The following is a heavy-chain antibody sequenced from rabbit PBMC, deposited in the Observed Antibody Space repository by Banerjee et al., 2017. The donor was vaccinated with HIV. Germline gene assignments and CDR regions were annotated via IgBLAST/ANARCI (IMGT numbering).Heavy chain of an antibody. V-gene: IGHV1S45*01. CDR2: IYAGSSGST. D-gene: IGHD8-1*01. CDR3: ARGAGSSSYWIYLYYFNL. CDR1: GFTLSSYW. J-gene: IGHJ4*01. Sequence: QEQLEESGGDLVKPEGSLTLTCTASGFTLSSYWICWVRQAPGKGLEWIAYIYAGSSGSTYYASWAKGRFTISSHNAQNTMYLQLNSLTAADTATYFCARGAGSSSYWIYLYYFNLWGPGTLVTVS.